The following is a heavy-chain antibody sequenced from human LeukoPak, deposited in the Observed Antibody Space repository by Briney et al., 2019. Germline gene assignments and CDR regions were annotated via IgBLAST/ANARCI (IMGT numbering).Heavy chain of an antibody. CDR3: ARVSSINYFDY. Sequence: GGSLRLSCAASGFTFSSYSMNWVRQAPGKGLEWVSFISSSSSYIYYADSVKGRFTISRDNAKNSLYLQMNSLRAEDTAVYYCARVSSINYFDYWGQGTLVTVPS. CDR1: GFTFSSYS. D-gene: IGHD6-6*01. CDR2: ISSSSSYI. J-gene: IGHJ4*02. V-gene: IGHV3-21*06.